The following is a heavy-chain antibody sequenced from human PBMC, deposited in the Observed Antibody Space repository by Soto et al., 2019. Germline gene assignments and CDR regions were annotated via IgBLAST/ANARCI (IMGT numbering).Heavy chain of an antibody. J-gene: IGHJ6*02. CDR2: ISSSSSYT. V-gene: IGHV3-11*06. CDR3: ARQSVDGDYGDYYYYYGMDV. CDR1: GFTFSDYY. Sequence: ESGGGLVKPGGSLRLSCAASGFTFSDYYMSWIRQAPGKGLEWVSYISSSSSYTNYADSVKGRFTISRDNAKNSLYLQMNSLRAEDTAVYYCARQSVDGDYGDYYYYYGMDVWGQGTTVTVSS. D-gene: IGHD4-17*01.